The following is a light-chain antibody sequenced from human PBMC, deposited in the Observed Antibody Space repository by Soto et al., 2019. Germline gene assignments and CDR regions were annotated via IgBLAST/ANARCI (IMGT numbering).Light chain of an antibody. Sequence: EIVMTQSPATLSASPGERATLSCRASQTVSSNLAWYQQKPGQAPRLLIYGPSTRATGIPARFSGSGSGTEFTLTISSLQSEDFAVYYCQQYNNWPRTFGQGSRVEIK. CDR1: QTVSSN. V-gene: IGKV3-15*01. J-gene: IGKJ1*01. CDR3: QQYNNWPRT. CDR2: GPS.